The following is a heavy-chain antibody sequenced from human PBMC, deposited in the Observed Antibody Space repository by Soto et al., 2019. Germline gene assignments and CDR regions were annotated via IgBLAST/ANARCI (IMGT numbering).Heavy chain of an antibody. Sequence: PVESLKISCKGSGYSFTSYWIGWVRQMPGKGLEWMGIIYPGDSDTRYSPSFQGQVTISADKSISTAYLQWSSLKASDTAMYYCAAVRRRYSRSNYYYYGMDVWGQGTTVTVSS. V-gene: IGHV5-51*01. D-gene: IGHD5-18*01. CDR3: AAVRRRYSRSNYYYYGMDV. CDR2: IYPGDSDT. J-gene: IGHJ6*02. CDR1: GYSFTSYW.